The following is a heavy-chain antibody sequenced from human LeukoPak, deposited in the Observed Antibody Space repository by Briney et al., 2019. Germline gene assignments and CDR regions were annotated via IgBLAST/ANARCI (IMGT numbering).Heavy chain of an antibody. J-gene: IGHJ4*02. CDR1: GFTFSSYG. V-gene: IGHV3-30*02. D-gene: IGHD6-19*01. Sequence: PGGSLRLSCAASGFTFSSYGMHWVRQAPGKGLEWVAFIRYDGSNKYYADSVKGRFTISRDNSKNTLYLQINSLRAEDTAVYYCAKDLAYSSGWYYFDYWGQGTLVTVSS. CDR2: IRYDGSNK. CDR3: AKDLAYSSGWYYFDY.